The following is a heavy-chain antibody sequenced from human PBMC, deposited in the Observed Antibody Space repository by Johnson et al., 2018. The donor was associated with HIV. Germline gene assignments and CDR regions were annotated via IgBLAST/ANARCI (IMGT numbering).Heavy chain of an antibody. CDR2: IKSKTDGGTT. CDR3: YNSNPYWYFDL. D-gene: IGHD4-11*01. CDR1: GGSISSSDW. Sequence: VQLVESGPGLVKPSGTLSLTCAVSGGSISSSDWWSWVRQPPGKGLEWVGRIKSKTDGGTTDYTAPVKGRFTISRDDSKNTLYLQMNSLKTEDTAVYYCYNSNPYWYFDLWGQGTMVTVSS. V-gene: IGHV3-15*01. J-gene: IGHJ3*01.